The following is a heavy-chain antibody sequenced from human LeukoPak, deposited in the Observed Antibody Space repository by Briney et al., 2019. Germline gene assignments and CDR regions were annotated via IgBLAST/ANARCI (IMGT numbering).Heavy chain of an antibody. V-gene: IGHV3-21*01. CDR2: ISTSSIYI. D-gene: IGHD1-26*01. J-gene: IGHJ6*03. Sequence: GGSLRLSCAASGFTFNRYSMNWVRQAPGKGLEWLSSISTSSIYIYWADSVEGRFTISRDNAKNSLYLQMNSLRAEDTAVYYCARAYSETYGLGYYYMDVWGKGTTVTISS. CDR1: GFTFNRYS. CDR3: ARAYSETYGLGYYYMDV.